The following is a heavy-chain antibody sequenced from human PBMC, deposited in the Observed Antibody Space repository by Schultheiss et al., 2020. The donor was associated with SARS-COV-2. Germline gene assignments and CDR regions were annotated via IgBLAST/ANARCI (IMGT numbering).Heavy chain of an antibody. V-gene: IGHV4-61*01. J-gene: IGHJ4*02. D-gene: IGHD3-22*01. Sequence: SETLSLTCAVSGGSISSSYYWSWIRQPPGKGLEWIGYIYYSGSTNYNPSLKSRVTISVDTSKNQFSLKLSSVTAADTAVYYCARSLHYYDSRYRFDYWGQGTLVTVSS. CDR1: GGSISSSYY. CDR3: ARSLHYYDSRYRFDY. CDR2: IYYSGST.